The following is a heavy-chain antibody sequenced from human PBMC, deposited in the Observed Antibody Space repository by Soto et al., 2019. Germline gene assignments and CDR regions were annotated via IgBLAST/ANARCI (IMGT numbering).Heavy chain of an antibody. D-gene: IGHD2-21*01. V-gene: IGHV2-5*02. Sequence: QITLKESGPTLVKPTQTLTLTCTFSGFSLSTSGVGVGWIRQPPGKALEWLALIYWDDDKRYSPSLKSRLTITNDTSKNQVVLTTTNVDPVDTATYYCAHRRIATAPTGFDPLGQGTLVSVSS. CDR3: AHRRIATAPTGFDP. J-gene: IGHJ5*02. CDR2: IYWDDDK. CDR1: GFSLSTSGVG.